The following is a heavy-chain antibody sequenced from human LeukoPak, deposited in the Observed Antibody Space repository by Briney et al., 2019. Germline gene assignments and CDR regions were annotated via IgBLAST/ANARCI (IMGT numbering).Heavy chain of an antibody. Sequence: GGSLRLSCAASGFTFSSYGMHWVRQAPGKGLEWVAVIWYDGSNKYYADSVKGRFTISRDNAKNSLYLHMNSLRAEDTAVYYCARDLRGRYNYGLDYWGQGTLVTASS. J-gene: IGHJ4*02. CDR2: IWYDGSNK. CDR3: ARDLRGRYNYGLDY. V-gene: IGHV3-33*01. CDR1: GFTFSSYG. D-gene: IGHD5-18*01.